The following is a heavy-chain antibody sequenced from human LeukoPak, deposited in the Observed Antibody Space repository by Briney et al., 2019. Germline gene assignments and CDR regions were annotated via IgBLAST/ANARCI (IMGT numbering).Heavy chain of an antibody. V-gene: IGHV3-23*01. CDR2: ISGSGGST. D-gene: IGHD3-10*01. CDR3: AREILWFGEFSYYFDY. CDR1: GFTFSSYA. Sequence: PGGSLRLSCAASGFTFSSYAMSWVRQAPGKGLEWVSAISGSGGSTYYADSVKGRFTISRDNSKNTLYLQMNSLRAEDTAVYYCAREILWFGEFSYYFDYWGQGTLVTVSS. J-gene: IGHJ4*02.